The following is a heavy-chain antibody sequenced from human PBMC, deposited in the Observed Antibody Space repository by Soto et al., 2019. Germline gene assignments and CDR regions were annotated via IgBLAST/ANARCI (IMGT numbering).Heavy chain of an antibody. J-gene: IGHJ3*01. CDR2: IKSKSDGGTI. CDR3: YIGHYGL. D-gene: IGHD3-22*01. Sequence: GGSLRLSCGAYGLTLSLAWMNWVRQAPGKGLEWVGRIKSKSDGGTIDYAALVKGRFTISRDEARNMLYLQMNSLKTEDTAVYYGYIGHYGLWGQGTMVAVS. V-gene: IGHV3-15*07. CDR1: GLTLSLAW.